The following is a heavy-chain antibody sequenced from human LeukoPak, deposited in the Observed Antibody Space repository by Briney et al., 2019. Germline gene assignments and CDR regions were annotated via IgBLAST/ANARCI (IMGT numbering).Heavy chain of an antibody. CDR3: ARDPHCSGGSCYAPHY. J-gene: IGHJ4*02. CDR1: GFTFSSYS. Sequence: GGSLRLSCAASGFTFSSYSMNWVRQAPGKGLEWVANIKQDGSEKYYVDSVKGRFTISRDNAKNSLYLQMNSLRAEDTAVYYCARDPHCSGGSCYAPHYWGQGTLVTVSS. V-gene: IGHV3-7*01. CDR2: IKQDGSEK. D-gene: IGHD2-15*01.